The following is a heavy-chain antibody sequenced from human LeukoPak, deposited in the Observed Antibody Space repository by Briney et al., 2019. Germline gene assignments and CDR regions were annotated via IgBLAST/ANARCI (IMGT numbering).Heavy chain of an antibody. CDR2: IYHSGST. D-gene: IGHD2-21*01. J-gene: IGHJ4*02. Sequence: GRXXIWYIYHSGSTYYTPSLKSRVTISVDRSKNQFSLKLSSVTAADTAVYYCAREIGIGYFDYWGQGTLVTVSS. CDR3: AREIGIGYFDY. V-gene: IGHV4-30-2*01.